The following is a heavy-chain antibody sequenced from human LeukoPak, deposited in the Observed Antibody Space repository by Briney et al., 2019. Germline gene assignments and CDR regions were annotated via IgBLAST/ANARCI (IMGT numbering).Heavy chain of an antibody. CDR2: IKQDGIEK. J-gene: IGHJ5*02. CDR1: GFTFSSYL. Sequence: PGGSLRLSCAASGFTFSSYLMSWVRQAPGKGLEWEANIKQDGIEKYYVDSVKGRFTISRDNAKNSLYPQMNSPRAEDTAGYYCARDDCSSISCYHNWFDPWGQGTLVTVSS. CDR3: ARDDCSSISCYHNWFDP. D-gene: IGHD2-2*01. V-gene: IGHV3-7*01.